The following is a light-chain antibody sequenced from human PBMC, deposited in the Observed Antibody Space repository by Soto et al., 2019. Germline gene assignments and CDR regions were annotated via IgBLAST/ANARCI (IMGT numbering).Light chain of an antibody. J-gene: IGKJ1*01. V-gene: IGKV3-15*01. CDR3: QQYNTRLWT. CDR1: QSINAH. CDR2: GAS. Sequence: EVVMTQSPATLSVSPGERVTLSCRASQSINAHLAWYQQKPGQAPRLLIHGASTRATGIPARFSGSGFGTEFILTISSMQSEDFAIYYCQQYNTRLWTFGQGTKVEI.